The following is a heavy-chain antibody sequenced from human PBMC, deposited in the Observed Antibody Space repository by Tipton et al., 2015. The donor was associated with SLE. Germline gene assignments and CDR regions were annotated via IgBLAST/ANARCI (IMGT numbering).Heavy chain of an antibody. Sequence: SLRLSCAASGFTFSSYGMHWVRQAPGKGLEWVAFIRYDGSNKYYADSVKGRFTISRDNSKNTLYLQMNSLRAEDTAVYYCARSAGAGATVDYFDYWGQGTLVTVSS. CDR1: GFTFSSYG. J-gene: IGHJ4*02. CDR3: ARSAGAGATVDYFDY. CDR2: IRYDGSNK. V-gene: IGHV3-30*02. D-gene: IGHD1-26*01.